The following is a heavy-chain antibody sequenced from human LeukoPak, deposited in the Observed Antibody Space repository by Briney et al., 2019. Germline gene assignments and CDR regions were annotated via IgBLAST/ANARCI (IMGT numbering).Heavy chain of an antibody. V-gene: IGHV3-7*03. CDR1: GFTFSSYW. Sequence: PGGSLRLSCEAPGFTFSSYWMSWVRQAPGRGLEWVANIKQDGSEKYYVDSVKGRFTISRDNAKNSLYLQMNSLRAEDTAVYYCSRRYFDYWGQGTLVTVSS. CDR2: IKQDGSEK. J-gene: IGHJ4*02. CDR3: SRRYFDY.